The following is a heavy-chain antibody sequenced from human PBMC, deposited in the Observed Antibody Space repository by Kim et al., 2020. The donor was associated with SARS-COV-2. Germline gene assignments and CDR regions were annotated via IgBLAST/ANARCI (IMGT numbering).Heavy chain of an antibody. Sequence: GGSLRLSCTTSGFTFTGHAMSWVRQAPGKGLEWVSSIDGSDGTTYYVDSVKGRFSISRDDSKNILYLQMSALSADDTAAYYCLKGGWGWIWDYWCRRTLV. D-gene: IGHD2-21*01. CDR1: GFTFTGHA. V-gene: IGHV3-23*01. CDR2: IDGSDGTT. CDR3: LKGGWGWIWDY. J-gene: IGHJ4*02.